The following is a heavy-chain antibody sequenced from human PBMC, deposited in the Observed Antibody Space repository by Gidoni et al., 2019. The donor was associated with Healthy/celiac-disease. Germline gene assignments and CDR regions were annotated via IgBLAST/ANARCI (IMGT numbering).Heavy chain of an antibody. CDR1: GGSISSSSYY. Sequence: QLQLQESGPGLVKPSETLSLTCTVSGGSISSSSYYWGWIRQPPGKGLEWIGSIYYSGRPYYNPSLKSRVTISVDTSKNQFSLKLSSVTAADTAVYYCAKRSARPYYYGMDVWGQGTTVTVSS. V-gene: IGHV4-39*01. CDR3: AKRSARPYYYGMDV. J-gene: IGHJ6*02. CDR2: IYYSGRP.